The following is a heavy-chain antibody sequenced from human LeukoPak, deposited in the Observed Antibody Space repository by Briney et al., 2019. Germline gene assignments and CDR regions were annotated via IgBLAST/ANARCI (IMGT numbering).Heavy chain of an antibody. CDR1: GFSFSSYA. CDR3: AKDRGFAPAMPYFYYGLDV. V-gene: IGHV3-30*04. Sequence: GGSLRLSCAASGFSFSSYAMHWARQAPGKGLEWVAVISHDGINKYYADSVKGRVTVSRDNPKNTLYLQMNTLRTEDTGIYYCAKDRGFAPAMPYFYYGLDVWGQGTTVTVSS. J-gene: IGHJ6*02. D-gene: IGHD3-10*01. CDR2: ISHDGINK.